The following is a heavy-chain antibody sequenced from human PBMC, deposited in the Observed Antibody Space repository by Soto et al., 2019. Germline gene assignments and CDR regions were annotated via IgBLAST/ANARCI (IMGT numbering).Heavy chain of an antibody. J-gene: IGHJ6*02. CDR2: ISSGGGNS. Sequence: EVQLLESGGGLVQTGGSLRLSCAASGFIFSNYAMNWVRKAPGKGLAWVSTISSGGGNSYYADSVKGRFTMSRDNAKNTVILQMNSLRADDTAVYYCAKSEVADIVYFGMDVWGQGTTVTVSS. D-gene: IGHD2-15*01. V-gene: IGHV3-23*01. CDR3: AKSEVADIVYFGMDV. CDR1: GFIFSNYA.